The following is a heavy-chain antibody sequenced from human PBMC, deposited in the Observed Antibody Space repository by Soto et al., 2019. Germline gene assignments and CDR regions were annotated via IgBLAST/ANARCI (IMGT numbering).Heavy chain of an antibody. J-gene: IGHJ6*02. Sequence: EVQLVESGGGLVKPGGSLRLSCAASGFTFSNAWMSWVRQAPGKGLEWVGRIKSKTDGGTTDYAAHVKGRFTISRDDSKNTRYLQMNSLKTEDTAVYYCTTDYGSGSRYYYYYGMDVWGQGTTVTVSS. V-gene: IGHV3-15*01. CDR3: TTDYGSGSRYYYYYGMDV. CDR2: IKSKTDGGTT. CDR1: GFTFSNAW. D-gene: IGHD3-10*01.